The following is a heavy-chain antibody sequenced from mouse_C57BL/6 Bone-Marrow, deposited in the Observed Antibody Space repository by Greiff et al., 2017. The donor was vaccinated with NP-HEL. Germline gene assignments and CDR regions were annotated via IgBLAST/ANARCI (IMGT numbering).Heavy chain of an antibody. Sequence: VQLQQSGAELMKPGASVKLSCKATGYTFTGYWIEWVKQRPGHGLEWIGEILPGSGSTNYNEKFKSKATLTVDKSSSTAYMQLSSLTSEDSAVYYCARGEWDYAMDYWGQGTSVTVSS. CDR3: ARGEWDYAMDY. CDR2: ILPGSGST. CDR1: GYTFTGYW. D-gene: IGHD1-3*01. J-gene: IGHJ4*01. V-gene: IGHV1-9*01.